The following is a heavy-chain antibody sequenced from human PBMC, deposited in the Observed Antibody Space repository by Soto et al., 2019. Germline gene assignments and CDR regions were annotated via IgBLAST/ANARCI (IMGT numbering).Heavy chain of an antibody. CDR3: ARRERAAGIDWWFDP. Sequence: PSETLSLTCTVSGGYISSSSFHWGWIRQPPGKGLEWIGSIYYSGGTYYSQSLKSRVTISVDTSKNQFSLKLSSGTAADTAVYYCARRERAAGIDWWFDPWGQGTLVTVSS. V-gene: IGHV4-39*01. D-gene: IGHD6-13*01. J-gene: IGHJ5*02. CDR1: GGYISSSSFH. CDR2: IYYSGGT.